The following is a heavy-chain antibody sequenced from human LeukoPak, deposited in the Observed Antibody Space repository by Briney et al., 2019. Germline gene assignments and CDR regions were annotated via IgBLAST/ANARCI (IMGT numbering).Heavy chain of an antibody. CDR1: GGSISSNSYY. CDR3: ARKTTAGPTKAAFDI. Sequence: KASETLSLTCTVSGGSISSNSYYWGWIRQPPGKGLEWIGSIYYSGSTYYNPSLKSRVTMSVDTSRNQFSLKLSSVTAVDTAVYYCARKTTAGPTKAAFDIWGQGTMVAVST. CDR2: IYYSGST. J-gene: IGHJ3*02. D-gene: IGHD2-21*02. V-gene: IGHV4-39*07.